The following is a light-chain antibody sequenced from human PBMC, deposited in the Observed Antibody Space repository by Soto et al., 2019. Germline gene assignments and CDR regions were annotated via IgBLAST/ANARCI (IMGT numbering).Light chain of an antibody. CDR3: QQYDNPT. CDR1: QDISNY. J-gene: IGKJ5*01. V-gene: IGKV1-33*01. Sequence: DIHMTQSPSSLSSSVGYRVTITCQASQDISNYLNWYQQKPGKAPKLLIYDASNLETGVPSRFSGSGSGTDFTFTISSLQPEDIATYYCQQYDNPTFGQGTRLEIK. CDR2: DAS.